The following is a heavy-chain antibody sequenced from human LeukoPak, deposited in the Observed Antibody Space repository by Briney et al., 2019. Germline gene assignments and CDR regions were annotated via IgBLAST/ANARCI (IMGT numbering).Heavy chain of an antibody. V-gene: IGHV4-30-2*01. CDR1: GGSISSGGYY. CDR2: IYHSGST. Sequence: PSQTLSLTCTVSGGSISSGGYYWSWIRQPPGKGLEWIGYIYHSGSTYYNPSLKSRVTISVDTSKNQFSLKLSSVTAADTAVYYCARGQGWPQVFDYWGQGTLVTVSS. J-gene: IGHJ4*02. CDR3: ARGQGWPQVFDY. D-gene: IGHD2-15*01.